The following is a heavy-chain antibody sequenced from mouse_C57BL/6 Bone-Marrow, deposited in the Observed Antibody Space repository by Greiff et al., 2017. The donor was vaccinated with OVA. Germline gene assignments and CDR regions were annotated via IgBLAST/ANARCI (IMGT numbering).Heavy chain of an antibody. CDR3: AGLGFPYYYAMDY. CDR2: IHPNSGST. CDR1: GYTFTSYW. J-gene: IGHJ4*01. Sequence: QVQLQQPGAELVKPGASVKLSCKASGYTFTSYWMHWVKQRPGQGLEWIGMIHPNSGSTNYNEKFKSKATLTVDKSSSTAYMQLSSLTSEDSAVYCCAGLGFPYYYAMDYWGQGTSVTVSS. D-gene: IGHD3-3*01. V-gene: IGHV1-64*01.